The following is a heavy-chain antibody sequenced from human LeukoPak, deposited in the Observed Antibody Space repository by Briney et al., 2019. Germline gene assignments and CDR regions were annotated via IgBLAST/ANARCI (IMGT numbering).Heavy chain of an antibody. CDR3: ARDWKRSGYDGTPLGFDY. V-gene: IGHV4-38-2*02. D-gene: IGHD5-12*01. CDR1: GYSISNGYY. J-gene: IGHJ4*02. Sequence: SETLSLTCTVSGYSISNGYYWGWIRQPPGKGLEWIGSIYYSGSTYYNPSLKSRVTISVDTSKNQFSLKLSSVTAADTAVYYCARDWKRSGYDGTPLGFDYWGQGTLVTVSS. CDR2: IYYSGST.